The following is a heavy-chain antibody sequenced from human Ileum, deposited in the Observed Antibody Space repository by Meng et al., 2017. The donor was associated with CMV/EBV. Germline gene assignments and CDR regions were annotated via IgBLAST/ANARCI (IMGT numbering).Heavy chain of an antibody. Sequence: SETLSLTCTVSGGSISSYSWSWIRQPPGKGLEWIGYIYYSGSTNYNPSLKSRVTISVYTSKNQFSLKLSSVTAADTAVYYCAGAGGSVSGNFDYWGQGTLVTVSS. V-gene: IGHV4-59*01. CDR3: AGAGGSVSGNFDY. D-gene: IGHD1-26*01. J-gene: IGHJ4*02. CDR2: IYYSGST. CDR1: GGSISSYS.